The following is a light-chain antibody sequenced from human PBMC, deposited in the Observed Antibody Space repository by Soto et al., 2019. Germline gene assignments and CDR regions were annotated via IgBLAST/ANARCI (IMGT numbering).Light chain of an antibody. V-gene: IGKV2-28*01. CDR3: QQYGSSPPIT. CDR2: LGS. CDR1: QSLLYSNGYNY. J-gene: IGKJ5*01. Sequence: DIVMTQSPLSLPVTPGEPASISCRSSQSLLYSNGYNYLDWYLQKPGQSPQLLIYLGSNRASGVPDRFSGSVSGTDFTLTISRLEPEDFAVYYCQQYGSSPPITFGQGTRLEIK.